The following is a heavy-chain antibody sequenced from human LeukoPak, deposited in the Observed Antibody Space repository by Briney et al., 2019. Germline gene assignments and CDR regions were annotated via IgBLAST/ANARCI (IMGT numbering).Heavy chain of an antibody. CDR1: GYTFTGYY. D-gene: IGHD3-10*01. V-gene: IGHV1-18*04. Sequence: GASVKDSCKASGYTFTGYYIHWVRQAPGQGLEWMGWISAYNGNTNYAQKLQGRVTVTTDTSTSTAYMELRNLRSDDTAVYYCARDRMVRGVINPSYWGQGTLVTVSS. CDR2: ISAYNGNT. CDR3: ARDRMVRGVINPSY. J-gene: IGHJ4*02.